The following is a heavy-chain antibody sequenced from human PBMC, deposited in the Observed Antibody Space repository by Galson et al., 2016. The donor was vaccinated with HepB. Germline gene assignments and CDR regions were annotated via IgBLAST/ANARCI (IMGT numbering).Heavy chain of an antibody. CDR2: IYYRGST. CDR1: GASISSGGYY. V-gene: IGHV4-31*03. CDR3: ASTAGIQLTSFHY. J-gene: IGHJ4*02. Sequence: TLSLTCTVSGASISSGGYYWNWIRQNPGKGLEWIGYIYYRGSTYHNPSLKSRVTISVGTSKNQFSLKVSSVTAADTAVYYCASTAGIQLTSFHYWGQGTLVTVSS. D-gene: IGHD5-18*01.